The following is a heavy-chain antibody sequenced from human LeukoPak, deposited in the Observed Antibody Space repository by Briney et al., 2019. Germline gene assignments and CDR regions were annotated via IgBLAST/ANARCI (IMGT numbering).Heavy chain of an antibody. CDR3: ARASIAARSLDP. V-gene: IGHV1-46*01. Sequence: GASVKVSCKASGYTFTSYYMHWVRQAPGQGLEWMGIINPSGGSTGYAQKFQGRVTMARDTSTSTVYMELSSLRSEDTAVYYCARASIAARSLDPWGQGTLVTVSS. CDR1: GYTFTSYY. D-gene: IGHD6-6*01. CDR2: INPSGGST. J-gene: IGHJ5*02.